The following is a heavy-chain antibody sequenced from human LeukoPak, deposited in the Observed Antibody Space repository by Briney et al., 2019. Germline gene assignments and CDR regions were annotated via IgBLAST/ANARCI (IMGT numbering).Heavy chain of an antibody. CDR2: IYYSGST. D-gene: IGHD3-10*01. CDR3: ARGARYGSGSYFDY. Sequence: SQTLSLTCTVSGGSISSGGYYWSWIRQHPGKGLEWIGYIYYSGSTYYNPTLKSRVTISVDMSKNQFSLKLSSVTAADTAVYYCARGARYGSGSYFDYWGQGTLVTVSS. J-gene: IGHJ4*02. CDR1: GGSISSGGYY. V-gene: IGHV4-31*03.